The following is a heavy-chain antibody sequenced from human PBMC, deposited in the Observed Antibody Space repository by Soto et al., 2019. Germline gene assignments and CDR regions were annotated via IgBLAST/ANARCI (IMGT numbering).Heavy chain of an antibody. D-gene: IGHD2-21*02. Sequence: SETLSLTCTVSGGSISSGGYYWSWIRQHPGKGLEWIGYIYYSGSTYYNPSLKSRVTISVDTSKNQFSLKLSSVTAADTAVYYCARELVVVTAISRYYFDYWGQGTLGTVSS. J-gene: IGHJ4*02. CDR1: GGSISSGGYY. CDR3: ARELVVVTAISRYYFDY. CDR2: IYYSGST. V-gene: IGHV4-31*03.